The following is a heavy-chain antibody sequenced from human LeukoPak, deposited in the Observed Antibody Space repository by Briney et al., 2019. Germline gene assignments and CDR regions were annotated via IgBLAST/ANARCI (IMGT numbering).Heavy chain of an antibody. CDR2: ISSTSSST. J-gene: IGHJ4*01. CDR3: LRGDVRDY. CDR1: GFTFSSYA. V-gene: IGHV3-21*01. D-gene: IGHD2-21*01. Sequence: PGGSLRLSCAASGFTFSSYAMSWVRQAPGKGLEWVSSISSTSSSTHYADSAKGRFTISRDNAKNSLYLQMNSLRAEDAAVYYCLRGDVRDYWGHGTLVTVSS.